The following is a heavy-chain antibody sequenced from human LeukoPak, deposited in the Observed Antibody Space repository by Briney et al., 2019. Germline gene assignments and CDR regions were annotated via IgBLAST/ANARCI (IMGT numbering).Heavy chain of an antibody. CDR1: GFTFSSYS. CDR2: ISSSSSTI. Sequence: PGGSLRLSCAASGFTFSSYSMNWVRQAPGKGLEWVSYISSSSSTIYYADSVKGRFTISRDNGKNSLYLQMNSLRAEDTAVYYCARVLHKRNYDSSTYYGYWGQGTLVTVSS. V-gene: IGHV3-48*01. D-gene: IGHD3-22*01. CDR3: ARVLHKRNYDSSTYYGY. J-gene: IGHJ4*02.